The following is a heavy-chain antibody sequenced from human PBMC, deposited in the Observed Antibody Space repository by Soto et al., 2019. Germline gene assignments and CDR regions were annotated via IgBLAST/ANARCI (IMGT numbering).Heavy chain of an antibody. CDR1: GFTFSSYS. Sequence: EVQLVESGGGLVKPGGSLRLSCAASGFTFSSYSMNWVRQAPGKGLEWVSSISSSSSYIYYADSVKGRFTISRDNAKNSLYLQMNSLRAEDTAVYCCAREDSSGSGVVDYWGQGTLVTVSS. D-gene: IGHD3-22*01. J-gene: IGHJ4*02. V-gene: IGHV3-21*01. CDR2: ISSSSSYI. CDR3: AREDSSGSGVVDY.